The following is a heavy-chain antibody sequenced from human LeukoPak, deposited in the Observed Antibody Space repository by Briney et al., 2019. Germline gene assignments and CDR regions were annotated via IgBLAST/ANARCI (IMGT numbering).Heavy chain of an antibody. CDR2: ISYDGSNK. J-gene: IGHJ4*02. CDR1: GFTFSSYG. Sequence: GGSLRLSCAASGFTFSSYGMHWVRQAPGKGLEWVAVISYDGSNKYYADSVKGRFTISRDNSKNTLYLQMNSLRAEDTAVYYCAKVYSGYSYGIDYWGQGTLVTASS. D-gene: IGHD5-18*01. CDR3: AKVYSGYSYGIDY. V-gene: IGHV3-30*18.